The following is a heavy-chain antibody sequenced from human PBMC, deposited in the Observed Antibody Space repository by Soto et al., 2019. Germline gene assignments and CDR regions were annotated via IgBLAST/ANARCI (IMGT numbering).Heavy chain of an antibody. J-gene: IGHJ3*02. CDR3: ARSEWELPAFDI. V-gene: IGHV3-13*01. D-gene: IGHD1-26*01. CDR1: GFTFSSYD. CDR2: IGTAGDT. Sequence: GGSLRLSCAASGFTFSSYDMHWVRQATGKGLEWVSAIGTAGDTHYPGSVKGRFTISRENAKTSLYLQMNSLRAEDTAVYYCARSEWELPAFDIWGQGTMVTV.